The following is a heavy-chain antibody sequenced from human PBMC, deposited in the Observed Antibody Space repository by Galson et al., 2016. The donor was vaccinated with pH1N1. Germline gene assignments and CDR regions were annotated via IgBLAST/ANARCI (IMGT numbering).Heavy chain of an antibody. CDR1: GGSISSSIYY. CDR3: ARDRVALTGIFDY. CDR2: MYTSGTT. V-gene: IGHV4-61*02. J-gene: IGHJ4*02. D-gene: IGHD3-10*01. Sequence: TLSLTCTVSGGSISSSIYYWNWIRQPAGKGLEWIGRMYTSGTTTYNPSLESRVSISVDTSKNQFSLRLGSVTAADTAVYFCARDRVALTGIFDYWGQGALVTVSS.